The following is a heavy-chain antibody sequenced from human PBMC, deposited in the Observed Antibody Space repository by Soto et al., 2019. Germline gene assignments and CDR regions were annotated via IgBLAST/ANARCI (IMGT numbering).Heavy chain of an antibody. D-gene: IGHD5-18*01. CDR1: GFTFGSYG. Sequence: GGSLRLSCAASGFTFGSYGMHWVRQAPGKGLEWVAVISYDGSNKYYADSVKGRLTISRDNSKNTLYLQMNSLRAEDTAVYYCAKDVGYSYGYYYYYYGMDVWGQGTTVTVSS. V-gene: IGHV3-30*18. CDR2: ISYDGSNK. J-gene: IGHJ6*02. CDR3: AKDVGYSYGYYYYYYGMDV.